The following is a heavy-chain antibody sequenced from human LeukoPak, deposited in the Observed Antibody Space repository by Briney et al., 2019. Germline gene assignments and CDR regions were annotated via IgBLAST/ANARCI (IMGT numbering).Heavy chain of an antibody. Sequence: ASVKVSCKASGYTFTGYYMHWVRQAPGQGLEWMGRINPNSGGTNYAQKFQGRATMTRDTSTSTVYMELSSLRSEDTAVYYCAREYGDYAGDYYYGMDVWGQGTTVTVSS. CDR2: INPNSGGT. D-gene: IGHD4-17*01. CDR1: GYTFTGYY. CDR3: AREYGDYAGDYYYGMDV. V-gene: IGHV1-2*06. J-gene: IGHJ6*02.